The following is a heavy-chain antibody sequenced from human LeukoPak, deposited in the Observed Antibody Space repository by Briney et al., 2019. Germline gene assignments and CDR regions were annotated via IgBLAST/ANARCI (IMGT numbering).Heavy chain of an antibody. V-gene: IGHV3-21*01. CDR3: ARRLDDYASYYYYGMDV. J-gene: IGHJ6*02. CDR1: GFTFSSYS. Sequence: GGSLRLSCAASGFTFSSYSMNWVRQAPGKGLEWVSSISSSSSYIYYADSVKGRFTISRDNAKNSLYLQMNSLRAEDTAVYYCARRLDDYASYYYYGMDVWGQGTTVTVSS. D-gene: IGHD4-17*01. CDR2: ISSSSSYI.